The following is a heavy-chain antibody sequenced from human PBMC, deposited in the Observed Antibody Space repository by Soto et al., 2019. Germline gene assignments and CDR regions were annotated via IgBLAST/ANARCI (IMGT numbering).Heavy chain of an antibody. J-gene: IGHJ4*02. D-gene: IGHD2-2*01. CDR1: GFTFSNSW. Sequence: GGSLRLSCAASGFTFSNSWMHWVRQVSGKGLEWVSRINADGTSTSYADSVKGRFTISRDNAKNTLYLHVNGLRAEDTAVYYCVKVLARGVGVPRFYFDSWGQGALVTVSS. CDR3: VKVLARGVGVPRFYFDS. V-gene: IGHV3-74*01. CDR2: INADGTST.